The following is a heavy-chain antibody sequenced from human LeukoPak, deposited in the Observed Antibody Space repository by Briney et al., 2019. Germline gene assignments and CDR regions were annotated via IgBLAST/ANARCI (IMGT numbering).Heavy chain of an antibody. CDR2: LNPYSGAT. CDR3: ARARTTVTTREFDP. V-gene: IGHV1-2*02. D-gene: IGHD4-17*01. CDR1: GYFFTNYA. J-gene: IGHJ5*02. Sequence: ASVKVSCKASGYFFTNYAINWVRQAPGQGLEWMGWLNPYSGATNYARRFHGRVTMTRDTSISTAYLELSSLTSDDTALYYCARARTTVTTREFDPWGQGTLVTVSS.